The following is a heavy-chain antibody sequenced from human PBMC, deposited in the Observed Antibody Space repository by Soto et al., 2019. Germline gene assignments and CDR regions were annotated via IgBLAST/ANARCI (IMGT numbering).Heavy chain of an antibody. J-gene: IGHJ4*02. CDR1: GGTFSSYA. V-gene: IGHV1-69*12. Sequence: QVQLVQSGAEVKKPGSSVKVSCKASGGTFSSYAISWVRQAPGKGLEWMGGIIPIFGTANYAQKFQGRVTITADESTSTAYMELSSLRSEDTAVYYCARHRDGYNYGGGGYYFDYWGQGTLVTVSS. D-gene: IGHD5-12*01. CDR2: IIPIFGTA. CDR3: ARHRDGYNYGGGGYYFDY.